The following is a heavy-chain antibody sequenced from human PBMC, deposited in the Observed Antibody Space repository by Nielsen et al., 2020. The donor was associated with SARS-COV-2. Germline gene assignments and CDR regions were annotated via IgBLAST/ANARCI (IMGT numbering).Heavy chain of an antibody. D-gene: IGHD6-13*01. CDR1: GYSFTSFW. CDR3: ARGIPSAGTAFDY. V-gene: IGHV5-51*01. J-gene: IGHJ4*02. Sequence: GESLKISCKGSGYSFTSFWIGWVRQMPGKGLEWMGIIYPGDSATRYSPSFQGQVTISADKSISTAYLQWSSLKASDTAMYYCARGIPSAGTAFDYWGQGTLVTVSS. CDR2: IYPGDSAT.